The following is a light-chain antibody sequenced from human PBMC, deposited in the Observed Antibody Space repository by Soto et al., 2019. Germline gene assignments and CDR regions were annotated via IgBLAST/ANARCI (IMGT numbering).Light chain of an antibody. V-gene: IGKV1-5*01. CDR3: QQYNSYRA. CDR2: DAS. J-gene: IGKJ1*01. CDR1: QSISSW. Sequence: DIQMTQSPSTLSASVGDRVTITCRASQSISSWLAWYQQKPGKAPKVLIYDASSLESGVPSRFSGSGSGTEFTLTISSLQPDDSATYYCQQYNSYRAFGQGTKAEIK.